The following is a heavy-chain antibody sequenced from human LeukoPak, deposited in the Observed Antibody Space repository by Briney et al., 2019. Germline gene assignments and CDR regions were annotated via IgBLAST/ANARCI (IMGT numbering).Heavy chain of an antibody. Sequence: GGSLRLSCAASGFTVSSNYMSWVRQAPGKGLEWVSVIYSSGSTYYADSVKGRFTISRDNSKNTLYLQMNSLRAEDTAVYYCARSQGDDFWSGYAPIDYWGQGTLVTVSS. V-gene: IGHV3-53*01. J-gene: IGHJ4*02. CDR1: GFTVSSNY. D-gene: IGHD3-3*01. CDR2: IYSSGST. CDR3: ARSQGDDFWSGYAPIDY.